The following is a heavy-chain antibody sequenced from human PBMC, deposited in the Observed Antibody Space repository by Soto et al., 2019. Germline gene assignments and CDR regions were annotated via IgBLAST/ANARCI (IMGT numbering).Heavy chain of an antibody. J-gene: IGHJ4*02. CDR3: AREANVDTAMVIDY. Sequence: PGGSLRLSCAASGFTFSSYAMHWVRQAPGKGLEWVAVISYDGSNKHYADSVKGRFTISRDNSKNTLYLQMNSLRAEDTAVYYCAREANVDTAMVIDYWGQGTLVTVSS. D-gene: IGHD5-18*01. CDR1: GFTFSSYA. CDR2: ISYDGSNK. V-gene: IGHV3-30-3*01.